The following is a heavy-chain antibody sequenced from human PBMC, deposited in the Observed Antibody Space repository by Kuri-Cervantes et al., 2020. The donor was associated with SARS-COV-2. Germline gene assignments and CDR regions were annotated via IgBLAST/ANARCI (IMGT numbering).Heavy chain of an antibody. D-gene: IGHD3-3*01. CDR2: ISAYNGNT. J-gene: IGHJ6*03. CDR3: ARDSWSGPRGVVFNSYMDV. V-gene: IGHV1-18*01. Sequence: ASVKVSCKASGYTFTSYGISWVRQAPGQGLEWMGWISAYNGNTNYAQKLQGRVTLTRDTSTNTFYMELSSLRSEDTAVYYCARDSWSGPRGVVFNSYMDVWGKRTTVTVSS. CDR1: GYTFTSYG.